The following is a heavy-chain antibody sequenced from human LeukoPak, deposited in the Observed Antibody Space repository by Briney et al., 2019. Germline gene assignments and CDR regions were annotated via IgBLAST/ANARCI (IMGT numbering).Heavy chain of an antibody. J-gene: IGHJ4*02. CDR3: AKAFGIAVAPS. D-gene: IGHD6-19*01. V-gene: IGHV3-23*01. CDR2: ISGSGGST. CDR1: GFTFSSYA. Sequence: GGSLRLSCAASGFTFSSYAMSWVRQAPGKGLEWVSAISGSGGSTYCADSVKGRFTISRDNSKNTLYLQMNSLRAEDTAVYYCAKAFGIAVAPSWGQGTLVTVSS.